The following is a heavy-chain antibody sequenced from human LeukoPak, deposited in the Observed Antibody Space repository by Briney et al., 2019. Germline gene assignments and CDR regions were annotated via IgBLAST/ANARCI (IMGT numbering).Heavy chain of an antibody. CDR1: GFTFVDYG. D-gene: IGHD3-3*02. J-gene: IGHJ4*02. Sequence: GGSLRLSCATSGFTFVDYGLSWLPRAPGKGLEWLCAINYNGAVTEYADPVKSRLTISRDNAKNSLYLRMDSLRAEDTALYYCARDRLGPSFSVSHFDLWGQGTLVTVSS. V-gene: IGHV3-20*04. CDR2: INYNGAVT. CDR3: ARDRLGPSFSVSHFDL.